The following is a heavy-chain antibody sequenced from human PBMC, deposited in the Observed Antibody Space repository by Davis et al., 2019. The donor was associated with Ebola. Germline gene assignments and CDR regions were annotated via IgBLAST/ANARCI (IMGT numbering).Heavy chain of an antibody. V-gene: IGHV3-30-3*01. CDR3: ARDLEIVVVITGVLDY. J-gene: IGHJ4*02. CDR2: ISYDGSNK. CDR1: GFTFSSYA. Sequence: GESLKISCAASGFTFSSYAMHWVRQAPGKGLEWVAVISYDGSNKYYADSVKGRFTISRDNSKNTLYLQMNSLRAEDTAVYYCARDLEIVVVITGVLDYWGQGTLVTVSS. D-gene: IGHD3-22*01.